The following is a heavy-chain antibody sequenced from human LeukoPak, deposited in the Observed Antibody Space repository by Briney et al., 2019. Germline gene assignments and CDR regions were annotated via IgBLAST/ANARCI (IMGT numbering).Heavy chain of an antibody. Sequence: ASVKVSRKASGYTSTSYAMNWVRQAPGQGLEWMGWINTNTGNPTYAQGFTGRFVFSLDTSVSTAYLQISSLKAEDTAVYYCARGGYYYDSSGYYAPLDYWGQGTLVTVSS. V-gene: IGHV7-4-1*02. CDR3: ARGGYYYDSSGYYAPLDY. CDR1: GYTSTSYA. D-gene: IGHD3-22*01. CDR2: INTNTGNP. J-gene: IGHJ4*02.